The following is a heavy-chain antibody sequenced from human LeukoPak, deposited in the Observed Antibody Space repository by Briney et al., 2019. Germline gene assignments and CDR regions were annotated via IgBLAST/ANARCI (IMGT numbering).Heavy chain of an antibody. Sequence: SETLSLTCAVYGGSFSGYYWSWIRQPPGKGLEWIGEINHSGSTNYNPSLKSRVTISVDSSKNQFSLKLSSVTAADTAVYYCARGADYYDSSGKLIDYWGQGTLVTVSS. CDR1: GGSFSGYY. D-gene: IGHD3-22*01. CDR3: ARGADYYDSSGKLIDY. V-gene: IGHV4-34*01. CDR2: INHSGST. J-gene: IGHJ4*02.